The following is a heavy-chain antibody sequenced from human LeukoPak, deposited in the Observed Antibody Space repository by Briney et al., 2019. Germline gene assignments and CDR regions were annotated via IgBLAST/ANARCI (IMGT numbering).Heavy chain of an antibody. Sequence: GGSLRLSCAASGFIFSSFAMTWVRQAPGKGLEWVSAISGNGGRTYYAASVKGRFTISRDNSKNTLFLQMDSLRAEDTAVYYCARGGYSSAPIYYFDYWGQGTQVIVSS. D-gene: IGHD6-19*01. CDR1: GFIFSSFA. V-gene: IGHV3-23*01. J-gene: IGHJ4*02. CDR2: ISGNGGRT. CDR3: ARGGYSSAPIYYFDY.